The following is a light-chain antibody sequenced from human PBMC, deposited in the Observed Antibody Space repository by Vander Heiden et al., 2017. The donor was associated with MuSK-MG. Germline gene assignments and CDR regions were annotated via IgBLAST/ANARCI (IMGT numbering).Light chain of an antibody. CDR1: QDISNY. CDR3: QQEDNLPLT. J-gene: IGKJ4*01. Sequence: DIQMTQSPSSLSASVGDRVTITCQASQDISNYLNWYQQTPGKAPKLLIYDASNLETGVPSRFSGSGSGTDFTLTISSLQPEDFATYYCQQEDNLPLTFGGGTMVEFK. CDR2: DAS. V-gene: IGKV1-33*01.